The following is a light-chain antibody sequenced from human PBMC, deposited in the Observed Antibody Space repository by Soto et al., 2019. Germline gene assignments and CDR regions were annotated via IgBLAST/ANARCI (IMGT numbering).Light chain of an antibody. CDR1: QSVSNN. J-gene: IGKJ1*01. CDR2: GAS. V-gene: IGKV3-15*01. CDR3: QQYNDWPPWT. Sequence: EILMTQSPATLSVSPGDRATLSCRASQSVSNNLAWYQQRPGQAPRLLIYGASTRATGIPARFSGSGSGTEVTRTISSLQSEEFAVYYCQQYNDWPPWTFCQGTKVEIK.